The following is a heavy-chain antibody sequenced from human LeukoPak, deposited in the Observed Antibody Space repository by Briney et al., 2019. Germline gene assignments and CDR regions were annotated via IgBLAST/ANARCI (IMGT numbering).Heavy chain of an antibody. CDR2: INPDGSET. CDR1: GFTVTSYA. D-gene: IGHD6-25*01. J-gene: IGHJ4*02. V-gene: IGHV3-7*01. Sequence: GGSLRLSCAASGFTVTSYAMSWVRQTPEKGLEWVGNINPDGSETYYVDSMKGRFTISRDNAKDSVYLQMNTLRVEDTAVYYCLGSADRGWGQGTLVTVSS. CDR3: LGSADRG.